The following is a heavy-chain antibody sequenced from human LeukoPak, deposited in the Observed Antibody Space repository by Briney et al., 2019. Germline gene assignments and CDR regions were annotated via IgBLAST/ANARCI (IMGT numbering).Heavy chain of an antibody. CDR2: IKSKTDGGTT. V-gene: IGHV3-15*01. D-gene: IGHD3-10*01. CDR3: TTLTRLLWFGERRDY. Sequence: PGGSLRLSCAASGFTFSNAWMSWVRQAPGKGLEWVGRIKSKTDGGTTDYAAPVKGRFTISRDDSKNTPYLQMNSLKTEDTAVYYCTTLTRLLWFGERRDYWGQGTLVTVSS. CDR1: GFTFSNAW. J-gene: IGHJ4*02.